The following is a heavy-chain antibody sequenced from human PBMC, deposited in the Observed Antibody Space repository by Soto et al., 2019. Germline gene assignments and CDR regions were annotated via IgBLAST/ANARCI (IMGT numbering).Heavy chain of an antibody. CDR2: INGDGSNT. CDR3: ARVCTGGSCYQFDS. J-gene: IGHJ4*02. V-gene: IGHV3-74*01. CDR1: GFTFSSYW. D-gene: IGHD2-15*01. Sequence: EVHLVESGGGLVQPGGSLSLSCAASGFTFSSYWMHWVRQAPGKGLVWVSRINGDGSNTNYADSVKGRFTISRDNAKNTLYLQMISLRADATAVYYCARVCTGGSCYQFDSWGQGTLVTVSS.